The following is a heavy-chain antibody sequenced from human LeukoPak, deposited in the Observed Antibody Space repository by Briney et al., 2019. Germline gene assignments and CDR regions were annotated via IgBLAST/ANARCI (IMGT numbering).Heavy chain of an antibody. J-gene: IGHJ4*02. D-gene: IGHD3-16*02. CDR3: AKDTSMAYDYVWGSYRSATLDY. Sequence: GGSLRLSCAASGFTFDDYAMPWVRQAPGKGLEWVSGISWNSGSIGYADSVKGRFTISRDNAKNSLYLQMNSLRAEDTALYYCAKDTSMAYDYVWGSYRSATLDYWGQGTLVTVSS. V-gene: IGHV3-9*01. CDR2: ISWNSGSI. CDR1: GFTFDDYA.